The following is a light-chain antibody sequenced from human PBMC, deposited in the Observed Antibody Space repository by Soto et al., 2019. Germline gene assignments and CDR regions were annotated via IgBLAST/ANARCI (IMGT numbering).Light chain of an antibody. Sequence: EIVMTQSPATLSVSPGERATLSCRASQNIGSNLAWYQQKPGQAPRLLMFGAFTRASGIPARFSGSGSGTEFTLTMSSLQSEDFAVYYCQQYSDWPRTFGQGTKVELK. CDR1: QNIGSN. CDR2: GAF. J-gene: IGKJ1*01. V-gene: IGKV3-15*01. CDR3: QQYSDWPRT.